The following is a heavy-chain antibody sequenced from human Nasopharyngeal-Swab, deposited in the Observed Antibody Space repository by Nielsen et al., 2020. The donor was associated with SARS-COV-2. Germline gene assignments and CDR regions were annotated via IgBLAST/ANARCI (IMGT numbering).Heavy chain of an antibody. CDR2: IYPGNSDT. D-gene: IGHD4-17*01. Sequence: GESLKISCKGFGRSFSNYWFAWVRQMPGKGLEWMGIIYPGNSDTRYSPSFQGQVTISADKSISTAYLQWSSLRASDTAIYYCARQRTTLTLGRAFDLWGQGTMVTVSS. J-gene: IGHJ3*01. V-gene: IGHV5-51*01. CDR3: ARQRTTLTLGRAFDL. CDR1: GRSFSNYW.